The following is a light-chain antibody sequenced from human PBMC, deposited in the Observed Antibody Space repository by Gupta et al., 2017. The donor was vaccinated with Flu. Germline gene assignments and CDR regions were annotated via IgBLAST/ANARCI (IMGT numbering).Light chain of an antibody. CDR2: GSS. J-gene: IGKJ4*01. CDR3: QQYDNVPLT. Sequence: DIQMTPSPSSLSASVGDRVTITCQATQDITNYLNWFQQKPGKAPRLLIYGSSILETGVPSRFTGSRSVTDITFTISSLQPEDVATYFCQQYDNVPLTFGGWTKVEIK. CDR1: QDITNY. V-gene: IGKV1-33*01.